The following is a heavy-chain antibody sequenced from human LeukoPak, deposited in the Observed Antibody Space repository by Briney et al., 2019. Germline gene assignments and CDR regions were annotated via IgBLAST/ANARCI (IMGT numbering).Heavy chain of an antibody. CDR2: ISGSGGST. CDR3: AKVHCSSTSCYGHDAFDI. CDR1: GFTFSSYA. Sequence: HTGGSLRLSCAASGFTFSSYAMSWVRQAPGKGLEWVSAISGSGGSTYYADSVKGRFTISRDNSKNTLYLQMNSLRAEDTAVYYCAKVHCSSTSCYGHDAFDIWGQGTMVTVSS. V-gene: IGHV3-23*01. J-gene: IGHJ3*02. D-gene: IGHD2-2*01.